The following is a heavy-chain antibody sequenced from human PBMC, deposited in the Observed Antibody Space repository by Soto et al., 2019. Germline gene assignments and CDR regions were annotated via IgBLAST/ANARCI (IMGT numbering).Heavy chain of an antibody. CDR2: ISAYSGNT. CDR1: GFDFTSYG. V-gene: IGHV1-18*01. CDR3: ARDPNWNYGDY. D-gene: IGHD1-7*01. Sequence: QIHLVQSGAEVKKPGASVKVSCKTSGFDFTSYGFGWVRQAPGQGLEWMGWISAYSGNTKYAQKLQGRVTMTTDTSVSTVYMELRSLRSDDTAVYYCARDPNWNYGDYWGQGTLVTVSS. J-gene: IGHJ4*02.